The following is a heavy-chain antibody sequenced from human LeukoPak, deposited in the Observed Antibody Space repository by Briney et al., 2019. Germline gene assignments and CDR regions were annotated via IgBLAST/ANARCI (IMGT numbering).Heavy chain of an antibody. Sequence: GGSLRLSFAASGFTFSSYAMSWVRQAPGKGLEWVSAISGSGGSTYYADSVKGRFTISRDNSKNTLYLQMNSLRAEDTAVYYCAQTPESIAARRDWFDPWGQGTLVTVSS. V-gene: IGHV3-23*01. CDR2: ISGSGGST. J-gene: IGHJ5*02. CDR1: GFTFSSYA. D-gene: IGHD6-6*01. CDR3: AQTPESIAARRDWFDP.